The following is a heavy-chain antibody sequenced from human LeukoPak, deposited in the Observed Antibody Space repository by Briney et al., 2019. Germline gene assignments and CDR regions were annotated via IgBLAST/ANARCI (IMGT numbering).Heavy chain of an antibody. D-gene: IGHD6-19*01. CDR3: ARIISTAWYLDY. CDR1: GDTVSSNTAS. CDR2: TYYRSKWYT. V-gene: IGHV6-1*01. Sequence: SQTLSLTCAISGDTVSSNTASWTWLRQSPSRGLEWLGRTYYRSKWYTDYAVSVKSRITINPDTSKNQFSLHLNSVTPEDTAVYFCARIISTAWYLDYWGQGTLVTVST. J-gene: IGHJ4*02.